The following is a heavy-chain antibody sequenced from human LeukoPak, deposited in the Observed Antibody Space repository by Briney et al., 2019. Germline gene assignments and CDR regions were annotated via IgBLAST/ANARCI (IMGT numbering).Heavy chain of an antibody. J-gene: IGHJ3*02. CDR1: GFTFSSYS. Sequence: GGSLRLSCTSSGFTFSSYSMNWVRQAPGKGLEWVSYISSSSSTIYYADSVKGRFTISRDNAKNSLYLQMNSLRAEDTAVYYCARVSVVSSDAFDIWGQGTMVTVSS. CDR3: ARVSVVSSDAFDI. V-gene: IGHV3-48*01. CDR2: ISSSSSTI. D-gene: IGHD3-22*01.